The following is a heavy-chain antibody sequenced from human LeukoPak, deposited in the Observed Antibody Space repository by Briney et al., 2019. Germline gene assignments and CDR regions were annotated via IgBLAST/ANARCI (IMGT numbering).Heavy chain of an antibody. J-gene: IGHJ4*02. D-gene: IGHD1-26*01. CDR3: ARDHGSGSPAPDY. CDR2: LSSSSSYI. V-gene: IGHV3-21*01. CDR1: GFTFSSYS. Sequence: GGSLRLSCAASGFTFSSYSMNWVRQAPGKGLEWVSSLSSSSSYIYYADSVKGRFTISRDNAKNSLYLQMNSLRAEDTAVYYCARDHGSGSPAPDYWGQGTLVTVSS.